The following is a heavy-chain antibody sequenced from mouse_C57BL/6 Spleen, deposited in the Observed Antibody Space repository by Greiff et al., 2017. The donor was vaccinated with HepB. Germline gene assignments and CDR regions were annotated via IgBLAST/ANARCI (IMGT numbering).Heavy chain of an antibody. CDR3: ARSKVVADYFDY. CDR2: IYPGDGDT. D-gene: IGHD1-1*01. Sequence: QVQLQQSGAELVKPGASVKISCKASGYAFSSYWMNWVKQRPGKGLEWIGQIYPGDGDTNYNGKFKGKATLTADKSSSTAYMQLSSLTSEDSAVYFCARSKVVADYFDYWGQGTTLTVSS. J-gene: IGHJ2*01. CDR1: GYAFSSYW. V-gene: IGHV1-80*01.